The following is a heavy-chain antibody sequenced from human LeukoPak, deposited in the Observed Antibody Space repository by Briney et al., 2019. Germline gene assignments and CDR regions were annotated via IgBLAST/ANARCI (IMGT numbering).Heavy chain of an antibody. CDR2: IYPDDSDT. V-gene: IGHV5-51*01. D-gene: IGHD3-10*01. CDR1: GYTFSRYW. Sequence: GESLKISCVASGYTFSRYWIGWVRQMPGKDVKWMGLIYPDDSDTRYSPSFEGQVTISADKSITTAYLQWSSLKASDTAIYYCARGGEGEAYFYYYLDVWGKGTPVTVSS. CDR3: ARGGEGEAYFYYYLDV. J-gene: IGHJ6*03.